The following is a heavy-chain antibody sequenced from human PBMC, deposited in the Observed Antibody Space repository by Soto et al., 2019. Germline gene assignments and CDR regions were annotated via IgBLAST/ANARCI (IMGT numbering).Heavy chain of an antibody. V-gene: IGHV3-30*18. J-gene: IGHJ4*02. Sequence: QVQLMESGGGVVQPGRSLRLSCAASGLTFNSHGIHWVRQPPGKGLEWVAVISHAGSKTNYAGSVKGRVTISTDNSNDTVYLQINSLRASDTAVYYCAKDTYFYSSSGYYVLDSWAQGPLVTVSS. CDR1: GLTFNSHG. CDR2: ISHAGSKT. CDR3: AKDTYFYSSSGYYVLDS. D-gene: IGHD3-22*01.